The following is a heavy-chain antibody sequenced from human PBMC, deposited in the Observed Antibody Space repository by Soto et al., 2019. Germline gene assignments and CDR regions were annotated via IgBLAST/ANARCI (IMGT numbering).Heavy chain of an antibody. CDR3: ARGFGSNWYYFDS. V-gene: IGHV4-4*07. D-gene: IGHD6-13*01. CDR1: GGSISSYD. CDR2: MYSSGST. J-gene: IGHJ4*02. Sequence: PSDTLSLTSTVSGGSISSYDWSWIRQTAEKGLEWIGRMYSSGSTTYSPSLKSRVTMSLDTSKNQFSLKLTSVTAADTAVYFCARGFGSNWYYFDSWGQGILVTVSS.